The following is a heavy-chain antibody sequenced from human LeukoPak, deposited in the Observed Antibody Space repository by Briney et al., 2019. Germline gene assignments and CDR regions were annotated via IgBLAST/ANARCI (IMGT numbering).Heavy chain of an antibody. CDR3: ARGPTGTPGYFDY. J-gene: IGHJ4*02. Sequence: SETLSLTCAVYGGSFSGYYWSWIRQPPGKGLEXIGEINHSGSTNYNPSLKSRVTISVDTSKNQFSLKLSSVTAADTAVYYCARGPTGTPGYFDYWGQGTLVTVSS. D-gene: IGHD1-1*01. V-gene: IGHV4-34*01. CDR1: GGSFSGYY. CDR2: INHSGST.